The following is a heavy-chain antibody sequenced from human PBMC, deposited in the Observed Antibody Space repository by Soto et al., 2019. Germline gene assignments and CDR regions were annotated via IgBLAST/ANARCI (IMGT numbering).Heavy chain of an antibody. Sequence: QVQLQESGPGLVKPSGTLSLTCAVSGGSISSSNWWSWVRQPPGKGLEWIGEIYHSGSTNYNPSLKSGVTISVDKFKTQFSLMLSSGPAADTAVYSWARTPLIIMVGGGGGTIDYWGHGTLVTVSS. V-gene: IGHV4-4*02. CDR1: GGSISSSNW. CDR2: IYHSGST. J-gene: IGHJ4*01. D-gene: IGHD3-10*01. CDR3: ARTPLIIMVGGGGGTIDY.